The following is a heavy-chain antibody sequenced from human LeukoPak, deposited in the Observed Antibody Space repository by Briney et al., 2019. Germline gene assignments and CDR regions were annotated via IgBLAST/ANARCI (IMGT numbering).Heavy chain of an antibody. D-gene: IGHD3-22*01. V-gene: IGHV4-34*01. CDR3: ARSYYYDSSGYYYDS. CDR2: INHSGST. Sequence: PSETLSLTCAVYGGSFSGYYWSWIRQPPGKGLEWIGEINHSGSTNHNPSLKSRVTISVDTSRNQFSLKLSSVTAADTAVYYCARSYYYDSSGYYYDSWGQGTLVTVSS. CDR1: GGSFSGYY. J-gene: IGHJ4*02.